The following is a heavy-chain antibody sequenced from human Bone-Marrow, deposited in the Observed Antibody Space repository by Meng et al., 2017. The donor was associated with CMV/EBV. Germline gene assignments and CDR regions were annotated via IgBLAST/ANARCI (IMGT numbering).Heavy chain of an antibody. CDR1: GFTVSRYA. J-gene: IGHJ4*02. CDR2: ISGSGGST. CDR3: AKGSLYYFDY. V-gene: IGHV3-23*01. Sequence: LSCAASGFTVSRYAMSWVRQAPGKGLEWVSAISGSGGSTYYADSVKGRFTISRDNSKNTLYLQMNSLRAEDTAVYYCAKGSLYYFDYWGQGTLVTVSS.